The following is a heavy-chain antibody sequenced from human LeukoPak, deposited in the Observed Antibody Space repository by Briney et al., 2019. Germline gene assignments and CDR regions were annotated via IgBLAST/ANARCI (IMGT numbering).Heavy chain of an antibody. Sequence: GESLRLSCAASGFTFSSYSMNWVRKAPGKGLEWVSFIRGSSSYTHYADSVKGRFTISRDNAKSALYLRMNSLRVEDAAVYYCARGLFVLHYSSSSPFDCWGQGTLVTVSS. CDR2: IRGSSSYT. CDR3: ARGLFVLHYSSSSPFDC. J-gene: IGHJ4*02. V-gene: IGHV3-21*01. D-gene: IGHD6-6*01. CDR1: GFTFSSYS.